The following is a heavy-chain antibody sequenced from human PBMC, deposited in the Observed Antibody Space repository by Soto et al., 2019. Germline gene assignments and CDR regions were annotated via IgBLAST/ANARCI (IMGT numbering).Heavy chain of an antibody. CDR3: ARGPGYYGSGKSYGMDV. CDR2: INHSGST. CDR1: GGSFSGYY. Sequence: QVQLQQWGAGLLKPSETLSLTCAVYGGSFSGYYWSWIRQPPGKGLEWIGEINHSGSTNYNPSLKRRVTISVDTSKNQFSLKLSSVTAADTAVYYCARGPGYYGSGKSYGMDVWGQGTTVTVSS. V-gene: IGHV4-34*01. J-gene: IGHJ6*02. D-gene: IGHD3-10*01.